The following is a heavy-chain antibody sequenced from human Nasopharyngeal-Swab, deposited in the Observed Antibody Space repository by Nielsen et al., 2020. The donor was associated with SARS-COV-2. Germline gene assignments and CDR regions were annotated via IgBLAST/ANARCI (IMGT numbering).Heavy chain of an antibody. Sequence: GESLKISCAASGFTFSTHAMHWVRQAPGKGLEWVTLISNDGSNKYYGDSVKGRFTISRDNSRNTLFLQMNSLRPEDTAVYYCAKAQGIRYGLDVWGHGTTVTVSS. V-gene: IGHV3-30*18. CDR3: AKAQGIRYGLDV. CDR2: ISNDGSNK. J-gene: IGHJ6*02. CDR1: GFTFSTHA.